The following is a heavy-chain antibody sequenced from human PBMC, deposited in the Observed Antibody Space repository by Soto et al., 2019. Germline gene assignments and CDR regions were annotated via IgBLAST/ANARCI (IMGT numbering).Heavy chain of an antibody. J-gene: IGHJ5*02. Sequence: QVQLVQSGAEVKKPGASVKVSCKVSGYTLNEVAMHWVRQAPGQGLEWLGRFDPDEAETIYAQHFQGRVTMNEDTSPDTVYMELSSLRSEDTALYFCTTYHGDYNFDHWGQGTLVTVSS. CDR2: FDPDEAET. V-gene: IGHV1-24*01. CDR3: TTYHGDYNFDH. CDR1: GYTLNEVA. D-gene: IGHD4-17*01.